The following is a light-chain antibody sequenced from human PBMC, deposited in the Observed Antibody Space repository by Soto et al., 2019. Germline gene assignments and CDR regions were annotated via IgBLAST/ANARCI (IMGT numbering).Light chain of an antibody. V-gene: IGKV1-39*01. Sequence: DIQMTQSPSSLSASVGDRVTITCRASQSISNYLNGYQQKPGKAPKLLIYTTSSLQSGVPSRFSGSGSGTDFTLTISSLQPEDFATYYCQQSYATPPTFGHGTKLEIK. CDR2: TTS. CDR3: QQSYATPPT. CDR1: QSISNY. J-gene: IGKJ2*01.